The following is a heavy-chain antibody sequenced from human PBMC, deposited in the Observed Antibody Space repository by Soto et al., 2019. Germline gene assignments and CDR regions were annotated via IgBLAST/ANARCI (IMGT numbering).Heavy chain of an antibody. J-gene: IGHJ4*02. CDR1: GGSISSGGYY. CDR3: ARGGIAAAAPPDY. Sequence: QVQLQESGPGLVKPSQTLSLTCTVSGGSISSGGYYWSWIRQHPGKGLEWIGYIYYSGSTYYNPSLKGRVTMSVDPSKNQFSLKLSSVTAADTAVYYCARGGIAAAAPPDYWGQGTLVTVSS. V-gene: IGHV4-31*03. D-gene: IGHD6-13*01. CDR2: IYYSGST.